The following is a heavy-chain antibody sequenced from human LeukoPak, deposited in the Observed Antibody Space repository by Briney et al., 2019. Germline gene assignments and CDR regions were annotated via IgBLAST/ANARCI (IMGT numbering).Heavy chain of an antibody. Sequence: PSETLSLTCTVSGGSISSYYWSWIRQPPGKGLDWIGYIYYSGSTNYNPSLKSRVTISVDTSKNQFSLKLSSVTAADTAVYYCARVAITNSFDYWGQGTLVTVSS. CDR1: GGSISSYY. CDR2: IYYSGST. J-gene: IGHJ4*02. CDR3: ARVAITNSFDY. V-gene: IGHV4-59*12. D-gene: IGHD3-3*01.